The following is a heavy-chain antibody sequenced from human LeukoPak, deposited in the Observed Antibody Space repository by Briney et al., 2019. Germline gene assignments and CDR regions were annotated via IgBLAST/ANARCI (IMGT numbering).Heavy chain of an antibody. CDR3: ARSPNRGFWFDP. J-gene: IGHJ5*02. CDR1: GFTFSSYA. Sequence: GGSLRLSCAASGFTFSSYAMSWVRQAPGKGLEWVSAISGSGGSTYYADSVKGRFTISRDNSKNTLYLQMNSLRAEDTAVYYCARSPNRGFWFDPWGQGTLVTVSS. D-gene: IGHD1-14*01. CDR2: ISGSGGST. V-gene: IGHV3-23*01.